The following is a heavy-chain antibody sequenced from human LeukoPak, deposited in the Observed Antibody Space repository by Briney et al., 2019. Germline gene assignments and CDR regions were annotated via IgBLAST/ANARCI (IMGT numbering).Heavy chain of an antibody. Sequence: GGSLRLSCAASGFTFSIYSMNWVRQAPGKGLEWVSSIGTTGSYIYYADSVKGRFTISRDNSKNSLYLQMNSVRAEDTALYYCAKDVVAAAEGFFDYWGQGTLVTVSS. J-gene: IGHJ4*02. CDR3: AKDVVAAAEGFFDY. CDR2: IGTTGSYI. CDR1: GFTFSIYS. D-gene: IGHD6-13*01. V-gene: IGHV3-21*04.